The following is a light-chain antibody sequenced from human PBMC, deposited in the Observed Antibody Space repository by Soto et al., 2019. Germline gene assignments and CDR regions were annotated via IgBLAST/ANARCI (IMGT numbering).Light chain of an antibody. CDR1: NSNIGRYS. CDR2: SDD. V-gene: IGLV1-44*01. J-gene: IGLJ3*02. Sequence: QSALTQPPSLSGTPGQRVTISCSGSNSNIGRYSVNWYQHFPGTAPKILIYSDDERPSGVPDRFSGSKSGTSASLAISGLQSEDEAEYYCAAWYDNLNGPLFGGGTKVTV. CDR3: AAWYDNLNGPL.